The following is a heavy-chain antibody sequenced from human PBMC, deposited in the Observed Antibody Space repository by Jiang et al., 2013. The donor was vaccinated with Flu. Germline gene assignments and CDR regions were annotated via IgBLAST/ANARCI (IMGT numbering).Heavy chain of an antibody. CDR2: ISAYNGNT. D-gene: IGHD3-22*01. V-gene: IGHV1-18*01. CDR3: ARDNIITNYDSSGYYSDY. J-gene: IGHJ4*02. Sequence: WVRQAPGQGLEWMGWISAYNGNTNYAQKLQGRVTMTTDTSTSTAYMELRSLRSDDTAVYYCARDNIITNYDSSGYYSDYWGQGTLVTVSS.